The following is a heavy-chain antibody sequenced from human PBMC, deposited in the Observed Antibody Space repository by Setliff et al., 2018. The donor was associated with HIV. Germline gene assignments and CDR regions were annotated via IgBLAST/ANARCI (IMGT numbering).Heavy chain of an antibody. Sequence: SVKVSCKASGYTFTTYDINWVRQAAGQGLEWMGGIIPIFGTANYAQKFQGRVTITADELTGTAYMDLTNLRPEDTAVYYCARGRRVVPAAESNWFDPWGQGTLVTVSS. CDR2: IIPIFGTA. V-gene: IGHV1-69*13. J-gene: IGHJ5*02. D-gene: IGHD2-2*01. CDR1: GYTFTTYD. CDR3: ARGRRVVPAAESNWFDP.